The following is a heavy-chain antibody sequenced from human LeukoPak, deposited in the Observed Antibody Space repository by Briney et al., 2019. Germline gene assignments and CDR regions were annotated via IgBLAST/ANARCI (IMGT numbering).Heavy chain of an antibody. Sequence: PGGSLRLSCAASGFTFSSYWMHWVRQAPAPGLVWVSRINSDGSSTSFADSVKGRFTISTDNAKNTLYLQMNSLRAEDTAVYYCARGYCSSTSCSNWFDPWGQGTLVTVSS. J-gene: IGHJ5*02. CDR1: GFTFSSYW. V-gene: IGHV3-74*01. CDR2: INSDGSST. D-gene: IGHD2-2*01. CDR3: ARGYCSSTSCSNWFDP.